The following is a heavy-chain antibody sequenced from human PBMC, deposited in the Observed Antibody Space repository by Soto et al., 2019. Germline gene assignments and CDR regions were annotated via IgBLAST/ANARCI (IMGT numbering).Heavy chain of an antibody. CDR3: ATEPIAAAGIEYYFDY. V-gene: IGHV6-1*01. Sequence: SQTLSLTCAISGDSVSSNSAAWNWIRQSPSRGLEWLGRTYYRSKWYNDYAVSVKSRITINPDTSKNQFSLQLNSVTPEDTAVYYCATEPIAAAGIEYYFDYWGQGTLVTSPQ. J-gene: IGHJ4*02. CDR2: TYYRSKWYN. D-gene: IGHD6-13*01. CDR1: GDSVSSNSAA.